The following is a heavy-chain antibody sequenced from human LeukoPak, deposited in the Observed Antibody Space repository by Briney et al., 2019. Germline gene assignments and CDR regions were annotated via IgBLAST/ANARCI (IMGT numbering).Heavy chain of an antibody. Sequence: SETLSLTCAVYGGSFSGYYWSWIRQPPGEGLEWIGEINHSGSTNYNPSLKSRVTISVDTSKNQFSLKLSSVTAADTAVYYCARVDCRIGGTTRESGWFDPWGQGTLVTVSS. D-gene: IGHD1-1*01. CDR3: ARVDCRIGGTTRESGWFDP. CDR1: GGSFSGYY. CDR2: INHSGST. V-gene: IGHV4-34*01. J-gene: IGHJ5*02.